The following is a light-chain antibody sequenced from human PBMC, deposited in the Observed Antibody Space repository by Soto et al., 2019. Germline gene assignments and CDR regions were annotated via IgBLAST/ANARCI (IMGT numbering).Light chain of an antibody. CDR2: DVS. V-gene: IGKV3-11*01. CDR1: QSVSSY. CDR3: QQRSLGT. J-gene: IGKJ3*01. Sequence: IVLTQSPATLSLSPGERATLSCRASQSVSSYLAWYQQKPGQAPRLLIYDVSNRATGIPARFSGSGSGTYFTLTISGLEPEDIAVYYCQQRSLGTFGPGTKVDIK.